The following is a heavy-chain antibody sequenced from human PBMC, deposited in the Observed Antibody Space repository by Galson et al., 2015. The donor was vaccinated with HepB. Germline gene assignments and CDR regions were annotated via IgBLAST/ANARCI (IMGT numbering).Heavy chain of an antibody. D-gene: IGHD3/OR15-3a*01. CDR2: VKSKVDGGTT. CDR3: ATGGLGFDY. V-gene: IGHV3-15*01. Sequence: SLRLSCAGSGFIFSNAWMNWVRQAPGKGLERVGRVKSKVDGGTTDYSAPVKGRFTISRDDSKNTLYLQMNSLKTEDTAVYYCATGGLGFDYWGQGTLVTVSS. J-gene: IGHJ4*02. CDR1: GFIFSNAW.